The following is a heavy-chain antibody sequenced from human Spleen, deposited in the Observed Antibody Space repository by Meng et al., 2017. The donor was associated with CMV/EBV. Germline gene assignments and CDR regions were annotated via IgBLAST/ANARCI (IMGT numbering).Heavy chain of an antibody. CDR3: ARRGGYCSTTSCSLSSADY. CDR2: ISYSGST. D-gene: IGHD2-2*01. V-gene: IGHV4-39*01. J-gene: IGHJ4*02. CDR1: ISSSVSY. Sequence: ISSSVSYWGWIRQPPGKGLEWIGNISYSGSTYYNPSLKSRITISVDTSKTQFSLNLSSVTAADTAVYYCARRGGYCSTTSCSLSSADYWGQGTLVTVSS.